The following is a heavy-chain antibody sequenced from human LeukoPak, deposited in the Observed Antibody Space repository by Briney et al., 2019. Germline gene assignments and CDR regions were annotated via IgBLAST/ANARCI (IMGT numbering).Heavy chain of an antibody. CDR1: GGSISSYH. CDR2: IYYSGST. CDR3: ASLNPYDCSGGSCYPGGFDY. V-gene: IGHV4-59*01. D-gene: IGHD2-15*01. J-gene: IGHJ4*02. Sequence: SETLSLTCTVSGGSISSYHWSWIRQPPGKGLEWIGYIYYSGSTNYNPSLKSRVTISVDTSKNQFSLKLSSVTAADTAVYYCASLNPYDCSGGSCYPGGFDYWGQGTLVTVSS.